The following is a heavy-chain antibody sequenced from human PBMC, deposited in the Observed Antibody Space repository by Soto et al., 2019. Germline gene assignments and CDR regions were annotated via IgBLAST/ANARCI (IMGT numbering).Heavy chain of an antibody. J-gene: IGHJ4*02. V-gene: IGHV4-31*03. D-gene: IGHD5-12*01. CDR2: IYYSGST. CDR1: GGSISSGGYY. Sequence: SETLSLTCTVSGGSISSGGYYWSWIRQHPGKGLEWIGYIYYSGSTYYNPSLKSRVTISVDTSKNQFSLKLSSVTAADTAVYYCARDKNGYNYFDYWGQGTLVTVSS. CDR3: ARDKNGYNYFDY.